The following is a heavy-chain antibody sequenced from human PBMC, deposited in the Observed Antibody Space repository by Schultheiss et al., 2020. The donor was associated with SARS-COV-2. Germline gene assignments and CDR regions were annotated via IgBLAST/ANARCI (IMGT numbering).Heavy chain of an antibody. Sequence: SETLSLTCTVSGGSISSYYWSWIRQPPGKGLEWIGSIYYSGSTYYNPSLKSRVTISVDTSKNQFSLKLSSVTAADTAVYYCASLGSSGWYPDYWGQGTLVTVSS. D-gene: IGHD6-19*01. CDR1: GGSISSYY. J-gene: IGHJ4*02. CDR2: IYYSGST. V-gene: IGHV4-39*01. CDR3: ASLGSSGWYPDY.